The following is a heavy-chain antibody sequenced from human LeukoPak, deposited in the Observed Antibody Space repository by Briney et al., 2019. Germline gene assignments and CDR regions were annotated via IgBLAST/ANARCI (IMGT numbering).Heavy chain of an antibody. J-gene: IGHJ4*02. CDR3: ARDVDTDYDY. CDR2: IKQDGSEK. Sequence: GGSLRLSCAASGFTFSSYSMNWVRQGPGKGLEWVANIKQDGSEKYYVDSVKGRFTISRDNAKNSLYLQMNSLRAEDTAVYYCARDVDTDYDYWGQGTLVTVSS. D-gene: IGHD5-18*01. V-gene: IGHV3-7*01. CDR1: GFTFSSYS.